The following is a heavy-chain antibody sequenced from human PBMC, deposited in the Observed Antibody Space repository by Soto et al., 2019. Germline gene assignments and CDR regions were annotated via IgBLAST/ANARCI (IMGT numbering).Heavy chain of an antibody. CDR2: IYYNGNT. D-gene: IGHD1-26*01. J-gene: IGHJ4*02. CDR1: GGSISSNDFY. CDR3: ARGLISGSHYSGGWYYFDS. V-gene: IGHV4-31*03. Sequence: SETLSLTCIVSGGSISSNDFYWSWIRQHPGKGLEWIGYIYYNGNTYYNPSLKSRVTILVDTSKNQFSLKVSSVTAADTAVYYCARGLISGSHYSGGWYYFDSWGQGTQVT.